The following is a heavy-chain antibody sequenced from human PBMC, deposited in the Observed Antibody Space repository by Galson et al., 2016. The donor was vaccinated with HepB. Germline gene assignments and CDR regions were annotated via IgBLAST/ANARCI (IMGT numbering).Heavy chain of an antibody. CDR3: ARDSPGHNAQWLVRPLEF. CDR2: VTWDSGSE. D-gene: IGHD6-19*01. Sequence: SLRLSCAASGFSFDDYGMHWVRHRPGKGLEWVSGVTWDSGSEGYADSVKGRFTISRDNAKNSLYLQMNSLRPDDTAVYYCARDSPGHNAQWLVRPLEFWGQGTLVTVSS. V-gene: IGHV3-9*01. CDR1: GFSFDDYG. J-gene: IGHJ4*02.